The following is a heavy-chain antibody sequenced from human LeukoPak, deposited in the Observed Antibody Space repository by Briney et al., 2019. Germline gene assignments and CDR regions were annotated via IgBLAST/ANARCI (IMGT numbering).Heavy chain of an antibody. Sequence: GGSLRLSCGASGFTFSTYAMHWVRQAPGKGLEWVSGISASGGSTFYADSVKGRFTISKDNSKNTLFLQMNSLRREDTAMYYGAKASDRYYFDYWGQGTPVTVSS. CDR1: GFTFSTYA. D-gene: IGHD2-21*01. J-gene: IGHJ4*02. CDR2: ISASGGST. V-gene: IGHV3-23*01. CDR3: AKASDRYYFDY.